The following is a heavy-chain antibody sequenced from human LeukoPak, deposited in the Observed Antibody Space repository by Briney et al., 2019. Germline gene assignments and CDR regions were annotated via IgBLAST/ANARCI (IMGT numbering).Heavy chain of an antibody. Sequence: SETLSLTCTVSGGSIRSGSHYWAWIRQPPGKGLEWIGSIYYSGSTYYNPSLENRVTISIDASKNHFSLKLSSLSAADTSVYYCAKRDDSGGNLVDLWGQGTLVTVS. CDR1: GGSIRSGSHY. D-gene: IGHD3-22*01. CDR2: IYYSGST. CDR3: AKRDDSGGNLVDL. J-gene: IGHJ4*02. V-gene: IGHV4-39*02.